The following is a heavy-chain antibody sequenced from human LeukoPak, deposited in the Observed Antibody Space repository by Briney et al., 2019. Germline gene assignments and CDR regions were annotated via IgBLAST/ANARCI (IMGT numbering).Heavy chain of an antibody. D-gene: IGHD6-13*01. CDR3: ARDGIAAAESDY. J-gene: IGHJ4*02. CDR1: GYSFTSYW. CDR2: IDPSDSYT. Sequence: GESLKISCKGPGYSFTSYWISWVRQMPGKGLEWMGRIDPSDSYTNYSPSFQGHVTISADKSISTAYLQWSSLKASDTAMYYCARDGIAAAESDYWGQGTLVTVSS. V-gene: IGHV5-10-1*01.